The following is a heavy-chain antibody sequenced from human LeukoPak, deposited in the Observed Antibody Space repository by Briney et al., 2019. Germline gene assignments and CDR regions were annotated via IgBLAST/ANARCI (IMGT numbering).Heavy chain of an antibody. J-gene: IGHJ4*02. CDR3: ARAPYSSSSWGDY. V-gene: IGHV3-30-3*01. Sequence: GRSLRLSCAASGFTFSSYAMHWVRQAPGKGLEWVALISYDGSNKYYADSVKGRFTISRDNSKNTLYLQMNSLRAEDTAVYYCARAPYSSSSWGDYWGQGTLVTVSS. CDR2: ISYDGSNK. CDR1: GFTFSSYA. D-gene: IGHD6-6*01.